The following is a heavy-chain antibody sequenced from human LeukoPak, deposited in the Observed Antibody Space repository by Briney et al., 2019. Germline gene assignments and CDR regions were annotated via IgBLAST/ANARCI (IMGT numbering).Heavy chain of an antibody. D-gene: IGHD3-10*01. V-gene: IGHV1-3*03. CDR1: GYTFTSYA. Sequence: LRASVKVSCKASGYTFTSYAMHWVRQAPGQRLEWMGWINAGNGNTKYSQEFQGRVTITRDTSASTAYMELSSLRSEDMAVYYCARDGDQWFGDSQEPWFDPWGQGTLVTVSS. CDR2: INAGNGNT. J-gene: IGHJ5*02. CDR3: ARDGDQWFGDSQEPWFDP.